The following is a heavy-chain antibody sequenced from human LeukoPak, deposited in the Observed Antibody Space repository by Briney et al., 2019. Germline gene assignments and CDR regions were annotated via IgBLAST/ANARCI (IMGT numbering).Heavy chain of an antibody. D-gene: IGHD3-16*01. CDR3: ARDEFRGEKNYFDY. V-gene: IGHV4-59*01. J-gene: IGHJ4*02. CDR1: GDSISNFY. CDR2: IHYSGST. Sequence: KPSETLSLTCAVSGDSISNFYWSWIRQPPGKGLEWIGYIHYSGSTNYNPSLKSRVTISVDTSKNQFSLKLSSVTAADTAVYYCARDEFRGEKNYFDYWGQGTLVTVSS.